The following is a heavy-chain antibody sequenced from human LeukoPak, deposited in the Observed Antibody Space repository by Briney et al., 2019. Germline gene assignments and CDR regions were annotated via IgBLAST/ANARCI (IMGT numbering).Heavy chain of an antibody. CDR3: AAQSYSSSWYKDY. J-gene: IGHJ4*02. CDR2: IYHSGST. D-gene: IGHD6-13*01. Sequence: SETLSLTCTVSGGSISSGDYYWSWIRQPPGKGLEWIGYIYHSGSTYYDPSLKSRVTISVDRSKNQFSLKLSSVTAADTAVYYCAAQSYSSSWYKDYWGQGTLVTVSS. CDR1: GGSISSGDYY. V-gene: IGHV4-30-2*01.